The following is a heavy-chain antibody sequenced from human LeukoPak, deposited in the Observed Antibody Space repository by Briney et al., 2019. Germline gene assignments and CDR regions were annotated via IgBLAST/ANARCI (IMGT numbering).Heavy chain of an antibody. J-gene: IGHJ6*03. V-gene: IGHV4-34*01. CDR3: ARVFDSGSQAYFYYMDV. CDR2: INHSGST. CDR1: GGSLSGYY. Sequence: PSETLSLTCAVYGGSLSGYYWSWIRQPPGKGLGWIGEINHSGSTNYNPSLKSRVTMSVDTSKNQFSLKVSSVTAADTAVYYCARVFDSGSQAYFYYMDVWGKGTTVTIFS. D-gene: IGHD3-10*01.